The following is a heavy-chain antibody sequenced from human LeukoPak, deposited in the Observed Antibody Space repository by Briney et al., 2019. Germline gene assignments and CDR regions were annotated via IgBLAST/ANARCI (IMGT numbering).Heavy chain of an antibody. J-gene: IGHJ1*01. V-gene: IGHV5-51*01. CDR2: IYPGDSDT. Sequence: GESLKISCKGSGYSFTSYRIGWVRQMSGKGLEWMGIIYPGDSDTRYSPSFQGQVTISADKSISTAYLQWSSLKASDTAMYYCASYYGDYSGYFQHWGQGTLVTVSS. CDR3: ASYYGDYSGYFQH. CDR1: GYSFTSYR. D-gene: IGHD4-17*01.